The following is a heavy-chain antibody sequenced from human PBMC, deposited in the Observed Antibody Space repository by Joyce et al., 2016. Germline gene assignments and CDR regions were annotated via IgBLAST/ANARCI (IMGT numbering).Heavy chain of an antibody. D-gene: IGHD1-26*01. Sequence: QVQLVQSGAEVQKPGASVKVSCKASGYTFTDYYIHWVRQAPGQGLEWMGLINPNSGGTNGAQNFQGRVNMTGDTSISTVYMELHRLRSDDTAVYYCARATKPVMVVGFPEFWGQGTLVTVSS. CDR2: INPNSGGT. CDR3: ARATKPVMVVGFPEF. V-gene: IGHV1-2*02. J-gene: IGHJ4*02. CDR1: GYTFTDYY.